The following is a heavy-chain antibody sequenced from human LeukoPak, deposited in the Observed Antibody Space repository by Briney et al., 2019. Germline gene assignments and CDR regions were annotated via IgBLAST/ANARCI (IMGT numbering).Heavy chain of an antibody. CDR2: FYTGGST. V-gene: IGHV4-4*07. CDR3: ATVEVGTVDVFDI. CDR1: GVSVTNYH. D-gene: IGHD1-26*01. Sequence: SETLSLTCTVSGVSVTNYHWSWIRQPAGKGLEWTARFYTGGSTTYNPSLNGRATMSVDTSMNHFSLKLTSVTAADTAIYYCATVEVGTVDVFDIWGQGTMVTVSS. J-gene: IGHJ3*02.